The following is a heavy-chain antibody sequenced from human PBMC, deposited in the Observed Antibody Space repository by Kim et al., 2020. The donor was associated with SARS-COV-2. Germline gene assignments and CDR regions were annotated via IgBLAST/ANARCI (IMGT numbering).Heavy chain of an antibody. Sequence: ASVKVSCKASGYTFTSYRMNWVRQAPGQGLEWMGWININTGNPEYAQGFTGRFVFSLDTSVSTAYLQISSLKAEDTAVYYCAREGGYSRGWNQATSWGQGTLVTVSS. CDR3: AREGGYSRGWNQATS. D-gene: IGHD6-19*01. CDR1: GYTFTSYR. V-gene: IGHV7-4-1*02. J-gene: IGHJ5*02. CDR2: ININTGNP.